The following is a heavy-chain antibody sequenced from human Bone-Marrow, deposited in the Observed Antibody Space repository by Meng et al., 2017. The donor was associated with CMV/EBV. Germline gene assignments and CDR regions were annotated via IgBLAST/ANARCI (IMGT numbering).Heavy chain of an antibody. J-gene: IGHJ6*02. CDR1: GCTFSSYG. Sequence: SLKISCAASGCTFSSYGMHWVRQAPGKGLEWLAFIRYDGSNKYYADSVKGRFTIARDNSKNTLYLQMNCLRAEDTGVYYCAKDRRSSSFYYYGMDVWGQGTTVTVSS. CDR3: AKDRRSSSFYYYGMDV. CDR2: IRYDGSNK. D-gene: IGHD6-13*01. V-gene: IGHV3-30*02.